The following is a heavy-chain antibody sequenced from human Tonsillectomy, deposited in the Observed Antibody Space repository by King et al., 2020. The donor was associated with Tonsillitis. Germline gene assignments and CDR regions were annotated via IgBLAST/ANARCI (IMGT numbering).Heavy chain of an antibody. CDR1: GFTFSSYG. Sequence: QLVQSGGGVVQPGRSLRLSCAASGFTFSSYGMHWVRQAPGKGLEWVAVISYDGSNKYYADSVKGRFTISRDNSKNTLSLQMNSLRTEDTAVYYCAKDRGEMATIGFDYWGQGTLVTVSS. D-gene: IGHD5-24*01. V-gene: IGHV3-30*18. CDR3: AKDRGEMATIGFDY. J-gene: IGHJ4*02. CDR2: ISYDGSNK.